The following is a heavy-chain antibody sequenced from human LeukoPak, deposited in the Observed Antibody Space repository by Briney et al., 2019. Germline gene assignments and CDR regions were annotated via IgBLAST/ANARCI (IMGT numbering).Heavy chain of an antibody. CDR2: INPNSGGT. Sequence: ASVKVSCEASGYTFTGYYMHWVRQAPGQGLEWMGWINPNSGGTNYAQKFQGRVTMTRDTSISTAYMELSRLRSDDTAVYYCARDFLVVVAATPPWFDPWGQGTLVTVSS. V-gene: IGHV1-2*02. J-gene: IGHJ5*02. D-gene: IGHD2-15*01. CDR3: ARDFLVVVAATPPWFDP. CDR1: GYTFTGYY.